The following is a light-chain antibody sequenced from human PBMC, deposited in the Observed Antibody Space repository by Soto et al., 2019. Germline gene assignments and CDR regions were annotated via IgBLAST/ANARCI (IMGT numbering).Light chain of an antibody. Sequence: EIVMTQSPATLSVSPGERATLSCRASQSVSSNLAWYQQKPGQAPGLLIYGASTRATGIPARFSGSGSGTEFTLTISSLQSEDFAVYHCQQYNNWPRTFGQGTKVDIK. CDR3: QQYNNWPRT. V-gene: IGKV3-15*01. CDR2: GAS. J-gene: IGKJ1*01. CDR1: QSVSSN.